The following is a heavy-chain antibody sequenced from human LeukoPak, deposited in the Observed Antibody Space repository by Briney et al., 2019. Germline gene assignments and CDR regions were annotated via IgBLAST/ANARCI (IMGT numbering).Heavy chain of an antibody. CDR1: GFTFSSYS. V-gene: IGHV3-21*01. D-gene: IGHD2-8*02. CDR3: ARGNCTGGVCLDY. J-gene: IGHJ4*02. Sequence: PGGSLRLSCAASGFTFSSYSMNWVRQPPGKGLEWVSSISSSSSYIYYADSVKGRFTISRDNAKNSLYLQMNSLRAEDTAVYYCARGNCTGGVCLDYWGQGTLVTVSS. CDR2: ISSSSSYI.